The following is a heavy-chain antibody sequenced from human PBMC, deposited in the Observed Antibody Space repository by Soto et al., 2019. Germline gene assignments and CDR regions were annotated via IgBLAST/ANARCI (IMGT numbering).Heavy chain of an antibody. CDR2: TSYDGNNE. CDR3: AKGITDTGGYYYYSMDV. J-gene: IGHJ6*02. V-gene: IGHV3-30*18. Sequence: GGSLRLSCAASGFTFSNYAMHWVRQAPGKGLEWVALTSYDGNNEYYTDSVKGRFTISRDNSKNTLFLQMNSPRPEDTAVYYCAKGITDTGGYYYYSMDVWGQGTAVTVSS. D-gene: IGHD3-16*01. CDR1: GFTFSNYA.